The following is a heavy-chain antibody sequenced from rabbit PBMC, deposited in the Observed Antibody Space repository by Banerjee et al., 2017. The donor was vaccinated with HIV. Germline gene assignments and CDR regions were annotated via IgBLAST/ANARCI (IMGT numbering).Heavy chain of an antibody. CDR3: ARAGTSGWGDAFNL. V-gene: IGHV1S45*01. CDR1: GIDFSSSYY. CDR2: IGISTGST. J-gene: IGHJ4*01. Sequence: QQQLEESGGGLVKPGGTLTLTCKASGIDFSSSYYMCWVRQAPGKGLEWIACIGISTGSTYYASWATGRFTISKTSSTTVTLQMTSLTAADTATYFCARAGTSGWGDAFNLWGPGTLVTVS. D-gene: IGHD4-1*01.